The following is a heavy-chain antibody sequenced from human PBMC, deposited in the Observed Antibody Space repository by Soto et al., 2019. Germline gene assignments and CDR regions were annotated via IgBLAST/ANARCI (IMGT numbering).Heavy chain of an antibody. CDR3: ARHSITIFGVVIIPRHYFDY. V-gene: IGHV4-39*01. J-gene: IGHJ4*02. CDR1: GGSISSSSYY. Sequence: PSETLSLTCTVSGGSISSSSYYWGWIRQPPGKGLEWIGSIYYSGSTYYNPSLKSRVTISVDTSKNQFSLKLSSVTAADTAVYYCARHSITIFGVVIIPRHYFDYWGQGTLVTVSS. CDR2: IYYSGST. D-gene: IGHD3-3*01.